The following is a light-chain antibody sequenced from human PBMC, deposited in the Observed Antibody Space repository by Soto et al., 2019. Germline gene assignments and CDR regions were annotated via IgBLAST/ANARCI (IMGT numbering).Light chain of an antibody. CDR3: SSYAGSNNFV. Sequence: QSVLTQPPSASGSLGQSLTISCTGTSSDIGAYIYVSWYQQHPGKAPKNIISEVSRRPSGVPERFSGSKSGNTASLTVSGLQADDEGHYYCSSYAGSNNFVFGTGTKSPS. CDR2: EVS. V-gene: IGLV2-8*01. J-gene: IGLJ1*01. CDR1: SSDIGAYIY.